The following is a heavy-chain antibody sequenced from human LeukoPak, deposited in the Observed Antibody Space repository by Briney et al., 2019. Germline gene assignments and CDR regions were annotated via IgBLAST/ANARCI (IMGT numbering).Heavy chain of an antibody. CDR1: GGPINSYY. J-gene: IGHJ4*02. D-gene: IGHD3-16*01. CDR2: IYYSGST. V-gene: IGHV4-59*01. Sequence: SETLSLTCTVSGGPINSYYWSWIRQPPGKGLEWIGYIYYSGSTNYNPSLKSRVTISVDTSKNQFSLKLSSVTAADTAVYYCARDAWGGYFDYWGQGTLVTVSS. CDR3: ARDAWGGYFDY.